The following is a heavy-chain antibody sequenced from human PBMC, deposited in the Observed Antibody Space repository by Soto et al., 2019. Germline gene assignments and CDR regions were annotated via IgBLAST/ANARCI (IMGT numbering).Heavy chain of an antibody. V-gene: IGHV4-34*01. Sequence: SETLSLTCAVYGGSFSGYYWSWIRQPPGKGLGWIGEINHSGSTNYNPSLKSRVTISVDTSKNQFSLKLSSVTAADTAVYYCARGRYRGSYSLNYYGMDVWGQGTTVTVSS. CDR2: INHSGST. D-gene: IGHD1-26*01. J-gene: IGHJ6*02. CDR3: ARGRYRGSYSLNYYGMDV. CDR1: GGSFSGYY.